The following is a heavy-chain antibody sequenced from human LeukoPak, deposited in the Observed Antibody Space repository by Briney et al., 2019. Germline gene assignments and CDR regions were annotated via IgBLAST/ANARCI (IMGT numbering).Heavy chain of an antibody. CDR1: GGSINTSDYY. D-gene: IGHD6-6*01. V-gene: IGHV4-61*08. J-gene: IGHJ6*02. CDR2: IYYSGST. CDR3: ARDSPLKGSSRVYHYGMDV. Sequence: SETLSLTCTVSGGSINTSDYYWGWIRQPPGKGLEWIGYIYYSGSTNYNPSLKSRVTISVDTSKNQFSLKLSSVTAADTAVYYCARDSPLKGSSRVYHYGMDVWGQGTTVTVSS.